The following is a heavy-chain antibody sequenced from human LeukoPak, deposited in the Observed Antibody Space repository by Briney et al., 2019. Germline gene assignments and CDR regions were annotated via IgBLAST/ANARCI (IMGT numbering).Heavy chain of an antibody. CDR3: ARQGAGGRAFDI. J-gene: IGHJ3*02. V-gene: IGHV4-39*01. Sequence: SETLSFTCTVSGGSISSSSYYWSWIRQPPGKGLEWIASINYSGSTYYNPSLKSRVTISVDTSKNQFSLKLSSVTAADTTVYYCARQGAGGRAFDIWGQGTMVSVSS. CDR1: GGSISSSSYY. CDR2: INYSGST. D-gene: IGHD1-26*01.